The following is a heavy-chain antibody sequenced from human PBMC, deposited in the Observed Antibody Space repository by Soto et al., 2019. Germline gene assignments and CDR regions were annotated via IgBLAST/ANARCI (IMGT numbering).Heavy chain of an antibody. Sequence: GGSLRLSCAASGFTFSSYSMNWVRQAPGKGLEWVSSISSSSSYIYYADSVKGRFTISRDNAKNLLYLQMNSLRAEGTAVYYCATAEMTTDAFDIWGQGTMVTVSS. CDR2: ISSSSSYI. V-gene: IGHV3-21*01. J-gene: IGHJ3*02. CDR3: ATAEMTTDAFDI. CDR1: GFTFSSYS.